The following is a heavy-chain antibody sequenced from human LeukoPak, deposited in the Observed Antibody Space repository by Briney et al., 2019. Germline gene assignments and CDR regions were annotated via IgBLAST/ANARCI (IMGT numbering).Heavy chain of an antibody. CDR1: GFTFSSYA. D-gene: IGHD3-3*01. V-gene: IGHV3-23*01. Sequence: GGSLRLSCAASGFTFSSYAMSWVRQAPGKGLEWVSAISGSGGSTYYADSVKGRFTISRDNSKNTLYLQMNSLRAEDTAVYYCAKKGLRFLEWLDSDAFDIWGQGTMVIVSS. CDR2: ISGSGGST. J-gene: IGHJ3*02. CDR3: AKKGLRFLEWLDSDAFDI.